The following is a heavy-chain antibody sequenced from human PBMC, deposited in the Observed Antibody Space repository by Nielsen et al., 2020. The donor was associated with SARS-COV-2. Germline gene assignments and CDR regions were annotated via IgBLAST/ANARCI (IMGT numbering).Heavy chain of an antibody. Sequence: WLRQPPGKGLEWVSGISWNSGSIGYADSVKGRFTISRDNAKNSLYLQMNSLRAEDTAVYYCAKDLGPYCSRTSCYGHSPYYGIDVWGQGTTVTVSS. CDR3: AKDLGPYCSRTSCYGHSPYYGIDV. CDR2: ISWNSGSI. D-gene: IGHD2-2*01. V-gene: IGHV3-9*01. J-gene: IGHJ6*02.